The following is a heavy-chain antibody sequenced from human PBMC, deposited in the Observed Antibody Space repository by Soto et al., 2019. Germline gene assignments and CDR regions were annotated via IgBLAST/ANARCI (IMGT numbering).Heavy chain of an antibody. D-gene: IGHD3-3*01. CDR3: ARAMYYDFWSGYQARNWFDP. J-gene: IGHJ5*02. CDR1: GGSISSGDYY. V-gene: IGHV4-30-4*01. CDR2: IYYSGST. Sequence: SETLSLTCTVSGGSISSGDYYWSWIRQPPGKGLEWIGYIYYSGSTYYNPSLKSRVTISVDTSKNQFSLKLSSVTAADTAVYYCARAMYYDFWSGYQARNWFDPWGQGTLVTVS.